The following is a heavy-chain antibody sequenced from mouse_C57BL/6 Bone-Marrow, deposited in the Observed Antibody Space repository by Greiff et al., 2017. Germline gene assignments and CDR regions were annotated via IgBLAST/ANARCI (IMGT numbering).Heavy chain of an antibody. V-gene: IGHV1-52*01. D-gene: IGHD2-2*01. J-gene: IGHJ2*01. Sequence: QVQLQQPGAELVRPGSSVKLSCKASGYTFTSYWMHWVKQRPIQGLEWIGNIDPSDSETHYNQKFKDKATLTVDKTSSTAYMQLSILTSENSAVYYYARLGLRRGPDYWGQGTTLTGSS. CDR3: ARLGLRRGPDY. CDR2: IDPSDSET. CDR1: GYTFTSYW.